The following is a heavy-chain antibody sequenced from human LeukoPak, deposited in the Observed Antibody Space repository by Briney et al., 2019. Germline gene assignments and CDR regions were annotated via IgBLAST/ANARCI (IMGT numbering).Heavy chain of an antibody. J-gene: IGHJ1*01. Sequence: SETLSLTCTVSGGSISSYYWSWIRQPPGKGLEWIGYIYYSGRTKYNPSLKSRVIISVDTSKNQFSLKLSSVTAADTAVYYCARHTDDLGCFQHWGQGTLVTVSS. V-gene: IGHV4-59*08. CDR3: ARHTDDLGCFQH. CDR1: GGSISSYY. D-gene: IGHD3-16*01. CDR2: IYYSGRT.